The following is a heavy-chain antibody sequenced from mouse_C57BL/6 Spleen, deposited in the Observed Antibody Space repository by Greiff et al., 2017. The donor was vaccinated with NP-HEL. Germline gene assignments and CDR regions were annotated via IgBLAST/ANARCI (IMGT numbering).Heavy chain of an antibody. V-gene: IGHV1-69*01. J-gene: IGHJ1*03. CDR3: ARPPLYYGSSSSYWYFDV. Sequence: QVQLQQSGAELVMPGASVKLSCKASGYTFTSYWMHWVKQRPGQGLEWIGEIDPSDSYTNYNQKFKGKSTLTVDKSSSTAYMQLSSLTSEDSAVYYCARPPLYYGSSSSYWYFDVWGTGTTVTVSP. D-gene: IGHD1-1*01. CDR1: GYTFTSYW. CDR2: IDPSDSYT.